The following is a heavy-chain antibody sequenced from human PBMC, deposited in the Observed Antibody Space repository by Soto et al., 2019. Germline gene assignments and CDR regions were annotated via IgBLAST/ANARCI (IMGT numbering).Heavy chain of an antibody. CDR1: GGSISSGGYY. Sequence: SETLSLTCTVSGGSISSGGYYWSWIRQHPGKGLEWIGYIYYSGSTYYNPSLKSRVTISVDTSKNQFSLKLSSVTAADTAVYYCAADSSSATDFFDYWGQGTLVTVSS. J-gene: IGHJ4*02. CDR3: AADSSSATDFFDY. V-gene: IGHV4-31*03. D-gene: IGHD6-6*01. CDR2: IYYSGST.